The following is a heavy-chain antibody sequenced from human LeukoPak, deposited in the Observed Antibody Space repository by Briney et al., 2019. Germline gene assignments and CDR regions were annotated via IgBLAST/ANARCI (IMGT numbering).Heavy chain of an antibody. D-gene: IGHD2-15*01. Sequence: GGSPRLSCAASGFTFSSFSMHWVRQAPGIGLVWVSRINSDGSSTNYADSVKGRFTISRGNARNTLYLQMNSLRAEDTAVYYCARGNKDSFDPWGQGTLVTVSS. J-gene: IGHJ5*02. V-gene: IGHV3-74*01. CDR2: INSDGSST. CDR3: ARGNKDSFDP. CDR1: GFTFSSFS.